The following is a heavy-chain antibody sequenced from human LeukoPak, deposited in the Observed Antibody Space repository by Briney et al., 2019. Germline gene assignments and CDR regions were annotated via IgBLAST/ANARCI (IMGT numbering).Heavy chain of an antibody. J-gene: IGHJ3*02. CDR3: ARSRSTRAFDI. V-gene: IGHV3-7*01. D-gene: IGHD2-2*01. CDR1: GFTFSNYW. Sequence: GGSLRLSCAASGFTFSNYWMGWVRQAPGKGLEWVANIKQDGSEKRYVDPVKGRFTISRDNAKNSLYLQMNSLRAEDTAVYYCARSRSTRAFDIWGQGTMVTVSS. CDR2: IKQDGSEK.